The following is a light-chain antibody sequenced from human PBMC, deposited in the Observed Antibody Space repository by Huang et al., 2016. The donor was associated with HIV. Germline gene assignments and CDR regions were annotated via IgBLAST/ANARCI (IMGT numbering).Light chain of an antibody. Sequence: IVMTQSPATLSVSPGERATLSCRASQSVSSNLAWYQQKPGQAPRRLIFGATTRATGIPARFSVSGSCTDVTLTISRLQSEDFAIYDCQQYNNWPPWTFGQGTKVEIK. CDR1: QSVSSN. CDR2: GAT. V-gene: IGKV3-15*01. CDR3: QQYNNWPPWT. J-gene: IGKJ1*01.